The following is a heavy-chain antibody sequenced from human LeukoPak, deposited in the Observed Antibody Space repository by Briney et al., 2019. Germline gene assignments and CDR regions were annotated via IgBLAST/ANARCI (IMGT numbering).Heavy chain of an antibody. V-gene: IGHV3-15*01. CDR2: IKSKTAGGTI. J-gene: IGHJ5*02. D-gene: IGHD3-22*01. Sequence: GGSLRLSCAASGFTFSNAWMTWVRQAPGKGLEWVGRIKSKTAGGTIDYAAPVKGRFTISRDDSKNTLYLQMNSLKTEDTAVYYCATDFYDSTWGQGTLVTVSS. CDR1: GFTFSNAW. CDR3: ATDFYDST.